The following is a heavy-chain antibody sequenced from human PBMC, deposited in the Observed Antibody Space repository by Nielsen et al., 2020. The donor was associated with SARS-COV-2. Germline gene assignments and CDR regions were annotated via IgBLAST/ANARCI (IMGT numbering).Heavy chain of an antibody. CDR2: TNPSDGTT. CDR1: GYTFTNFY. CDR3: ASSHYVLSAYLPY. D-gene: IGHD3-10*02. Sequence: ASVKVSCKASGYTFTNFYMYWVRQAPGQGLEWMGRTNPSDGTTPCSQTFQGRVTMTRDSSTTTVYMELSSLRSEDTAVYVCASSHYVLSAYLPYWGQGSLVTVSS. V-gene: IGHV1-46*03. J-gene: IGHJ4*02.